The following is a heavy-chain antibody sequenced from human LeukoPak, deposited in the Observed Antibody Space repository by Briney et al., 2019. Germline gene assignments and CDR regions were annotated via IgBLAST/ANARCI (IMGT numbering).Heavy chain of an antibody. CDR3: ARYRGVPWYFDY. CDR1: GFTFSSYG. CDR2: IWYDGSNK. V-gene: IGHV3-33*01. Sequence: PGGSLRLSCAASGFTFSSYGMHWVRQAPGKGLEWVAVIWYDGSNKYYADSVKGRFTISRDNSKNTLYLQMNSLRAEDTAVYYCARYRGVPWYFDYWGQGTLVTVSS. J-gene: IGHJ4*02. D-gene: IGHD3-10*01.